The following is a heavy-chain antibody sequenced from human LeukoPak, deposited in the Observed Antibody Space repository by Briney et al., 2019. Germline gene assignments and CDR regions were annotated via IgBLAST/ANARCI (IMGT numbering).Heavy chain of an antibody. Sequence: ASVMVSCKASGYTFTSYAMNWVRQAPGQGLEWMGWINTNTGNPTYAQGFTGRFVFSLDTSVSTAYLQISSLKAEDTAVYYCARRIGSEYYYDSERYFDYWGQGTLVTVSS. CDR3: ARRIGSEYYYDSERYFDY. J-gene: IGHJ4*02. D-gene: IGHD3-22*01. CDR2: INTNTGNP. V-gene: IGHV7-4-1*02. CDR1: GYTFTSYA.